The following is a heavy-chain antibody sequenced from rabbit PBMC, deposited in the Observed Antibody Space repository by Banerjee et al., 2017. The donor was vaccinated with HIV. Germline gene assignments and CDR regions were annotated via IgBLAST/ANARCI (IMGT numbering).Heavy chain of an antibody. CDR3: ARDLAGVIGWNFNL. CDR2: IATGSSGGT. CDR1: EFSFSSYW. Sequence: QSLEESGGDLVKPGASLTLTCTASEFSFSSYWMSWVRQAPGKGLEWIACIATGSSGGTYYATWAKGRFTISKTSSTTVTLQMTSLTAVDTATYFCARDLAGVIGWNFNLWGPGTLVTVS. D-gene: IGHD4-1*01. J-gene: IGHJ4*01. V-gene: IGHV1S40*01.